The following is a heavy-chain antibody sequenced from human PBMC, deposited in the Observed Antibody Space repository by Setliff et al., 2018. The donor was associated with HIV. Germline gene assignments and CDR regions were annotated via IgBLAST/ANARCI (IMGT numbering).Heavy chain of an antibody. CDR2: ISHSSSPR. CDR3: ARVITVLRSSDWSYYFDY. D-gene: IGHD3-9*01. Sequence: GGSVRLSCSVSGFTFSDNYMGWIRLAPGKGLEWISSISHSSSPRHYADSVKGRFTITRDNAKNSLYLEMNRLRADDTAVYFCARVITVLRSSDWSYYFDYWGQGTLVTVSS. CDR1: GFTFSDNY. J-gene: IGHJ4*02. V-gene: IGHV3-11*01.